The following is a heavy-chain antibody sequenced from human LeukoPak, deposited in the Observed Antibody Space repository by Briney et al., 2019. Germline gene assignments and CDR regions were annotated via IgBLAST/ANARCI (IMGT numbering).Heavy chain of an antibody. CDR3: ARSTYYDFWSGYYGGWFDP. J-gene: IGHJ5*02. Sequence: PSQTLSLTCAVSGGSISSGGYSWSWIRQPPGKGLEWIGYIYHSGSTYYNPSLKSRVTISVDRSKNQFSLKLSSVTAADTAVYYCARSTYYDFWSGYYGGWFDPWGQGTLVTVSS. D-gene: IGHD3-3*01. CDR2: IYHSGST. CDR1: GGSISSGGYS. V-gene: IGHV4-30-2*01.